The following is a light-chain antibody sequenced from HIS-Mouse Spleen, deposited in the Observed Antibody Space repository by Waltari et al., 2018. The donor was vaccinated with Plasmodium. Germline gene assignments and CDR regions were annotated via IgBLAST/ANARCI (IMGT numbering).Light chain of an antibody. V-gene: IGLV3-21*02. J-gene: IGLJ3*02. CDR3: QVWDSSSDHPGWV. Sequence: SYVLTQPPSVSVAPGQTARITCGGNNIGSKSGHWYQRKPGPAPVLVVYYDSDRPSGIPERLSCSNSGNTATLTISRVEAGDEADYYCQVWDSSSDHPGWVFGGGTKLTVL. CDR1: NIGSKS. CDR2: YDS.